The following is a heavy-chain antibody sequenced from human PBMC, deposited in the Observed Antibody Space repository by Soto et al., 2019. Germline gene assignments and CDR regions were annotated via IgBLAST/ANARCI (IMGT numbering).Heavy chain of an antibody. J-gene: IGHJ4*02. CDR2: IRSKGDNYAT. D-gene: IGHD3-22*01. V-gene: IGHV3-73*01. CDR1: GFTFSGSA. CDR3: TERGKYDNRVFDY. Sequence: PGGSLRLSCAASGFTFSGSAMHWVRQASGKGLEWVGRIRSKGDNYATSYAASVKGRFTISRDDSKNTAYLQMDSLKTDDTAVYYCTERGKYDNRVFDYSSQGTLVTVSS.